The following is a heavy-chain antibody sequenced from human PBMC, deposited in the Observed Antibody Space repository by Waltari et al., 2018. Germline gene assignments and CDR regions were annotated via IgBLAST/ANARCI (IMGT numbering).Heavy chain of an antibody. CDR3: ARLRDTAMLDSDY. CDR1: GGSISGYY. CDR2: IYYSGNT. D-gene: IGHD5-18*01. Sequence: QVQLQESGPGLVKPSETLSLTCTVSGGSISGYYWSWIRQPPGKGLEWIGYIYYSGNTNYNPSLKSRVTISVDTSKNQFSLKLSSVTAADTAVYYCARLRDTAMLDSDYWGQGTLVTVSS. J-gene: IGHJ4*02. V-gene: IGHV4-59*08.